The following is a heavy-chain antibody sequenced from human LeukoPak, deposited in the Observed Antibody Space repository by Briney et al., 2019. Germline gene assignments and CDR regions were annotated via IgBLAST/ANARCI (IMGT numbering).Heavy chain of an antibody. CDR2: IYYSGST. D-gene: IGHD4-17*01. CDR1: GGSISSYY. Sequence: SETLSLTCTVSGGSISSYYWSWIRQPPGKGLEWIGYIYYSGSTYYNPSLKSRVTISVDTSKNQFSLKLSSVTAADTAVYYCASTTVTTRTPFYDYWGQGTLVTVSS. J-gene: IGHJ4*02. CDR3: ASTTVTTRTPFYDY. V-gene: IGHV4-30-4*01.